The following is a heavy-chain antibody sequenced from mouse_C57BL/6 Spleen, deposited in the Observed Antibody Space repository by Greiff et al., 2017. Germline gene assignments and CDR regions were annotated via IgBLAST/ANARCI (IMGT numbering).Heavy chain of an antibody. V-gene: IGHV1-80*01. J-gene: IGHJ1*03. CDR2: IYPGDGDT. Sequence: QVQLQQSGAELVKPGASVKISCKASGYAFSSYWMNWVKQRPGQGLAWIGKIYPGDGDTNYNEKFKGKATLTADKSSNTAYMQLSSLTSEDSAVYFWAGTESYYGGGDWYFDVWGTGTTVTVSS. CDR3: AGTESYYGGGDWYFDV. D-gene: IGHD1-1*01. CDR1: GYAFSSYW.